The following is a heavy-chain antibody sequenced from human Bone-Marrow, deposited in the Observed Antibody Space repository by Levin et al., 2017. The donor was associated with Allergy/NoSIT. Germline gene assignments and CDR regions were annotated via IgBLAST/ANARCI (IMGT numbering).Heavy chain of an antibody. V-gene: IGHV3-15*04. J-gene: IGHJ4*02. D-gene: IGHD4-17*01. CDR3: LTAMGPEFGDFPDLSDH. CDR2: IETKADGGTR. Sequence: GESLKISCVASGLTFSDLWMSWVRQAPGKGLEWVGRIETKADGGTRDYAAPVKGRFTISRDDSKNTLYLQMNNLKTADTAVYYCLTAMGPEFGDFPDLSDHWGQGTVVTVSS. CDR1: GLTFSDLW.